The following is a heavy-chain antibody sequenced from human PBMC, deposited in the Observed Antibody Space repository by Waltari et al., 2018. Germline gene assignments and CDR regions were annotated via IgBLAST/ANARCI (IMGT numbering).Heavy chain of an antibody. CDR2: ISWNSGSI. CDR3: AKALDYYDSSGPDY. D-gene: IGHD3-22*01. J-gene: IGHJ4*02. CDR1: GFTFDDYA. Sequence: EVQLVESGGGLVQPGRSLRLSCAASGFTFDDYAMHWVRQAPGKGLEWVSGISWNSGSIGYADSVKGRFTSSRDNAKNSLYLQMNSLRAEDTALYYCAKALDYYDSSGPDYWGQGTLVTVSS. V-gene: IGHV3-9*01.